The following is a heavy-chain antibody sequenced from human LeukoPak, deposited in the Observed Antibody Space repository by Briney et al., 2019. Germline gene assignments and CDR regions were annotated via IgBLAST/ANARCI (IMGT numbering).Heavy chain of an antibody. Sequence: SVKVSCKASGGTFSSYAISWVRQAPGQGLEWMGGIIPIFGTANYAQKFQGRVTITADESTSTAYMELSSLRSEDTAVYYCARDLITMVRGVIIPLGYWGQGTLVTVSS. J-gene: IGHJ4*02. V-gene: IGHV1-69*13. D-gene: IGHD3-10*01. CDR1: GGTFSSYA. CDR3: ARDLITMVRGVIIPLGY. CDR2: IIPIFGTA.